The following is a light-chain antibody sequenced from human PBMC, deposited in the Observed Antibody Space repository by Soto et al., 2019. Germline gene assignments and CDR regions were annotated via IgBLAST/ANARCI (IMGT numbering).Light chain of an antibody. V-gene: IGLV2-11*01. CDR2: DVS. J-gene: IGLJ1*01. Sequence: QSALAQPRSVSGSPGQSVTVSCIGTSSDVGDYNAVSWYQQHPGKAPKLMIYDVSKRPSGVPDRFSGSKSGNTASLTISGLQAEDEADYYCCSYVAGYSYLFGIGTKVTLL. CDR3: CSYVAGYSYL. CDR1: SSDVGDYNA.